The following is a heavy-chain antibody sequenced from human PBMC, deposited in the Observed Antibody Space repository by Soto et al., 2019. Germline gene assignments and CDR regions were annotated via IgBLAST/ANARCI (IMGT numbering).Heavy chain of an antibody. CDR2: IKQDGSDE. CDR1: GFTFSSYW. J-gene: IGHJ4*02. V-gene: IGHV3-7*05. D-gene: IGHD1-1*01. CDR3: AREQGYNWGSFFDY. Sequence: GSLRLSCAASGFTFSSYWMGWVRQAPGKGLEWVANIKQDGSDEFYVDSVKGRFTVSRDNARNSLYLHMNTLRAEDTAVYYCAREQGYNWGSFFDYWGQGTLVTVPS.